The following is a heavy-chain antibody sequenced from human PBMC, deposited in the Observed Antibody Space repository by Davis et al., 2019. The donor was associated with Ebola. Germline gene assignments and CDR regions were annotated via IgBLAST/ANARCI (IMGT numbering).Heavy chain of an antibody. Sequence: PGGSLRLSCAASGFTFRSYAMSWVRQAPGKGLEWVSTISSGGGTTYYADSVKGRFTISRDNSKNTLYLQMNSLRAEDTAVYYCAKGGFDLFPLDAFDMWGQGTMVTVSS. CDR3: AKGGFDLFPLDAFDM. D-gene: IGHD5-12*01. CDR2: ISSGGGTT. J-gene: IGHJ3*02. V-gene: IGHV3-23*01. CDR1: GFTFRSYA.